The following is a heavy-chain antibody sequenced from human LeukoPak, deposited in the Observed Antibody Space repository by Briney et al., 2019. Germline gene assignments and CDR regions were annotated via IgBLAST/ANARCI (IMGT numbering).Heavy chain of an antibody. V-gene: IGHV3-30-3*01. D-gene: IGHD3-10*01. CDR2: ISYDGSNN. CDR3: ARYYYGSGSYRYFDL. CDR1: GFTFSSYA. Sequence: PGGSLRLSCAASGFTFSSYATHWVRQAPGKGLEWVAVISYDGSNNFYADSVKGRFTISRDNSKNTLYLQMNSLRAEDTAVYYCARYYYGSGSYRYFDLWGRGTPVTVSS. J-gene: IGHJ2*01.